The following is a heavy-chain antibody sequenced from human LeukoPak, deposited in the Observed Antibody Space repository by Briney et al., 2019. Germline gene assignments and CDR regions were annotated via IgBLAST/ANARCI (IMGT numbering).Heavy chain of an antibody. CDR3: ARGLKEVITERLWPKYRHYTSYYMDV. CDR1: GYIFTDYD. Sequence: ASVKVSCKASGYIFTDYDINWVRQAPGQGLEWVGWMNPNSGNTVYARNFQGRVAITRDSSSSTAYLEVTTLRSDDTAVYYCARGLKEVITERLWPKYRHYTSYYMDVWGKGTTVTVSS. J-gene: IGHJ6*03. D-gene: IGHD2-21*01. CDR2: MNPNSGNT. V-gene: IGHV1-8*03.